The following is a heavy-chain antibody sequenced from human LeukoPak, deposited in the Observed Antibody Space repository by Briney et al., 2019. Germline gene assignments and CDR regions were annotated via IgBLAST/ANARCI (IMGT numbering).Heavy chain of an antibody. CDR3: ASRYEAGSYYYYGMDV. CDR1: Y. J-gene: IGHJ6*02. V-gene: IGHV3-66*01. Sequence: YTSRDNQDIGKGRVWKAVICGGTSTYYADSVKGSFTISRDDSKNQPYHQISSLSVGNTAVDYCASRYEAGSYYYYGMDVWGQGTKVNVSS. CDR2: ICGGTST. D-gene: IGHD1-14*01.